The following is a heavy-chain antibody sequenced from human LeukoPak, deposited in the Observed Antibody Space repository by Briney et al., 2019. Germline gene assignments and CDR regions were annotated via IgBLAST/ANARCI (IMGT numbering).Heavy chain of an antibody. Sequence: SVKVSCKASGGTFSSYAISWERQAPGQGLEWMGGIIPIFGTANYAQKFQGRVTITTDESTSTAYMELSSLRSEDTAVYYCARGPPYYYDSSGYYYFDYWGQGTLVTVSS. J-gene: IGHJ4*02. CDR3: ARGPPYYYDSSGYYYFDY. CDR1: GGTFSSYA. D-gene: IGHD3-22*01. CDR2: IIPIFGTA. V-gene: IGHV1-69*05.